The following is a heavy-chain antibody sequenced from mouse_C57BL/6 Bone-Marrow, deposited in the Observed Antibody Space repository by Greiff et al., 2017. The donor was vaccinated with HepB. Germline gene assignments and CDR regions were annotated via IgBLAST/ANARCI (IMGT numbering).Heavy chain of an antibody. Sequence: VQLQQSGPELVKPGASVKMSCKASGYTFTDYNMHWVKQSHGKSLEWIGYINPNNGGTSYNQKFKGKATLTVNKSSSTAYMELRSLTSEDSTVYYCARSGSYGSEDYAMDYWGQGTSVTVSS. CDR1: GYTFTDYN. CDR3: ARSGSYGSEDYAMDY. V-gene: IGHV1-22*01. J-gene: IGHJ4*01. CDR2: INPNNGGT. D-gene: IGHD1-1*01.